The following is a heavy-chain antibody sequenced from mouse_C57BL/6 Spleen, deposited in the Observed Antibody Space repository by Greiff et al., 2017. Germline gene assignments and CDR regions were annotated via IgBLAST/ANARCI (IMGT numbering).Heavy chain of an antibody. D-gene: IGHD1-1*01. CDR3: ARGAVVATRYFDV. J-gene: IGHJ1*03. V-gene: IGHV5-4*01. CDR1: GFTFSSYA. CDR2: ISDGGSYT. Sequence: DVQLQESGGGLVKPGGSLKLSCAASGFTFSSYAMSWVRQTPEKRLEWVATISDGGSYTYYPDNVKGRFTISRDNAKNNLYLQMSHLKSEDTARYYCARGAVVATRYFDVWGTGTTVTVSS.